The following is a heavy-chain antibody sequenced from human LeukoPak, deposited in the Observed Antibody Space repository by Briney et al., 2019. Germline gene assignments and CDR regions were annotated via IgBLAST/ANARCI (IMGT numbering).Heavy chain of an antibody. J-gene: IGHJ4*02. D-gene: IGHD3-10*01. Sequence: SETLSLTCSVSGVSIGSYYWSWIRQPPGKGLEWIGYIYYSGSTNYNLSLKSRVAISIDTSKNQFSLKLTSVTAADTAVYYCARARDFYHGSGSYYNWDEWGQGTLVTVSS. CDR3: ARARDFYHGSGSYYNWDE. CDR2: IYYSGST. V-gene: IGHV4-59*01. CDR1: GVSIGSYY.